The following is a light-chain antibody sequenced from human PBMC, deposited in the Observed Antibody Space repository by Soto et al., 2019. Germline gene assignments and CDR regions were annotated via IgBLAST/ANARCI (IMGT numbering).Light chain of an antibody. CDR1: QSVRNNY. Sequence: EVVLTQSPRTLPLSPGDRATLSCRASQSVRNNYLAWYQQKPGQAPRVLMYGASSRITGIPDRFSGSGSGTDFTLTISRLEPEDFAVYYCQQYGSSRRSFGQGTQVEIK. J-gene: IGKJ1*01. V-gene: IGKV3-20*01. CDR3: QQYGSSRRS. CDR2: GAS.